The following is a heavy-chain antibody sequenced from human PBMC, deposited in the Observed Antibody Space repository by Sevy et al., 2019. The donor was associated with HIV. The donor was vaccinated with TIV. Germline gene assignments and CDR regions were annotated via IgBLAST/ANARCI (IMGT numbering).Heavy chain of an antibody. V-gene: IGHV1-3*01. J-gene: IGHJ5*02. D-gene: IGHD2-15*01. CDR3: APSPGGTKHFNP. CDR2: INPGNGNT. CDR1: GFTFTYYT. Sequence: ASVKVSCKASGFTFTYYTVHWVRQAPGQGLEWMGWINPGNGNTRYSQKFQGRVTITTDTSATTTYMALSSLSPEATAGYYCAPSPGGTKHFNPWGQGTRVTVSS.